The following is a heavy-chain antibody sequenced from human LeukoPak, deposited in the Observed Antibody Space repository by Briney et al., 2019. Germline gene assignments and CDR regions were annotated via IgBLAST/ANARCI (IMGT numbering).Heavy chain of an antibody. V-gene: IGHV3-21*01. CDR3: ARDPVAGRPYYFDY. CDR1: GFTFSSYS. D-gene: IGHD6-19*01. Sequence: GGSLRLSCAASGFTFSSYSMNWVRQAPGKGLEWVSSISSSSSYIYYADSVKGRFTISRDNAKNSLYLQMNSLRAEDTAVYYCARDPVAGRPYYFDYWGQGTLVTVSS. CDR2: ISSSSSYI. J-gene: IGHJ4*02.